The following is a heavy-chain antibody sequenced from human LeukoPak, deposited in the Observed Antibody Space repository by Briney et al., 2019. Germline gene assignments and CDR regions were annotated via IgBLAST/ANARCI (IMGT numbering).Heavy chain of an antibody. J-gene: IGHJ4*02. CDR3: EKGELRFKEFDY. CDR2: INPSGGST. Sequence: ASVKVSCKASGYTFTSYYMHWVRQAPGQGLEWMGIINPSGGSTSYAQKFQGRVTMTRDTSTSTVYMELSSLSSEDTAVYYCEKGELRFKEFDYWGQGTLVTVSS. D-gene: IGHD3-3*01. CDR1: GYTFTSYY. V-gene: IGHV1-46*01.